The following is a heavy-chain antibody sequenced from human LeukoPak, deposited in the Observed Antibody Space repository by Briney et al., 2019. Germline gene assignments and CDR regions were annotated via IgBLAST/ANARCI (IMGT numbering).Heavy chain of an antibody. CDR1: GLTFSKYS. CDR2: IDTSSTTM. D-gene: IGHD1-26*01. CDR3: ARDRKSGEWDLVP. J-gene: IGHJ4*02. Sequence: GGSLRLSCAASGLTFSKYSMTWVRQAPGKGLEWVSFIDTSSTTMYYTDSVKGRFTISRDNAKNSLYLQMNSLRAEDTAVYYCARDRKSGEWDLVPWGQGTLVTVSS. V-gene: IGHV3-48*04.